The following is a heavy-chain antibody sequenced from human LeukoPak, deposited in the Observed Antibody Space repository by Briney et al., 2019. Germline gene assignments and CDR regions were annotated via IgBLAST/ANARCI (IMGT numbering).Heavy chain of an antibody. CDR2: IRYDGSNK. CDR3: AKDLSKGLLYRRGMYYFDY. D-gene: IGHD3-10*01. J-gene: IGHJ4*02. CDR1: GFTFNTYG. Sequence: GGTLRLSCAASGFTFNTYGMSWVRQAPGKGLEWVAFIRYDGSNKYYADSVKGRFTISRDNSKNTLYLQMNSLRAEDTAVYYCAKDLSKGLLYRRGMYYFDYWGQGTLVTVSS. V-gene: IGHV3-30*02.